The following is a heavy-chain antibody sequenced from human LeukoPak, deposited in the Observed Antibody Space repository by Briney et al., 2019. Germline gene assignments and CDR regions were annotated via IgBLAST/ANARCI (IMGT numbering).Heavy chain of an antibody. V-gene: IGHV1-69*13. CDR1: GGTFSSYA. D-gene: IGHD2-2*01. CDR3: ARELGDCSSTSCYDY. J-gene: IGHJ4*02. CDR2: IIPIFGTA. Sequence: SVKVSRTASGGTFSSYAISWVRQAPGQGLEWMGGIIPIFGTANYAQKFQGRVTITADESTSTAYMELSSLRSEDTAVYYCARELGDCSSTSCYDYWGQGTLVTVSS.